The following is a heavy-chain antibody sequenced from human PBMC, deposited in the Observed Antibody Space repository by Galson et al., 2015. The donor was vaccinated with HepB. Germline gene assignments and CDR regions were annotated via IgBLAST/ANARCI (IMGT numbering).Heavy chain of an antibody. CDR2: IYSGGST. D-gene: IGHD6-13*01. CDR3: ARDLDSSSWYTSY. Sequence: SLRLSCAASGFTVSSNYMSWVRQAPGKGLEWVSVIYSGGSTYYADSVKGRFTISRDNSKNTLYLRMNSLRAEDTAVYYCARDLDSSSWYTSYWGQGTLVTVSS. V-gene: IGHV3-66*01. J-gene: IGHJ4*02. CDR1: GFTVSSNY.